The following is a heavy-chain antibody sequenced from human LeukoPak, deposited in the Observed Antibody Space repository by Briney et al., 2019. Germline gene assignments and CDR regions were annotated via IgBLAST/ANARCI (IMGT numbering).Heavy chain of an antibody. CDR1: GGTFSSYA. D-gene: IGHD3-22*01. Sequence: ASVKVSCKASGGTFSSYAISWVRQAPGQGLEWMGWISPYNGNTNYAQNLQGRVTMTTDTSTSTVYMELRSLRSDDTAVYYCGRDFMSMIPSAPGIWGQGTKFTVSS. CDR2: ISPYNGNT. V-gene: IGHV1-18*01. J-gene: IGHJ3*02. CDR3: GRDFMSMIPSAPGI.